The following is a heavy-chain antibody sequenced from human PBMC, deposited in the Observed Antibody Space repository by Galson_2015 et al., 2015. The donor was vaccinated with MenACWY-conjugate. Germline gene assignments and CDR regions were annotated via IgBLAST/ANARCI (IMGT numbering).Heavy chain of an antibody. CDR3: ARGRGSYYYGMDV. CDR1: GYTFNTYY. V-gene: IGHV1-46*02. Sequence: SVKVSCKASGYTFNTYYMHWVQRAPGQGLEWVGIINPYGGSTTYAQKFQGRVTMTRDTSTSTVYMELSSLRSEDTAVYYCARGRGSYYYGMDVWGQGTTVTVSS. J-gene: IGHJ6*02. CDR2: INPYGGST. D-gene: IGHD1-26*01.